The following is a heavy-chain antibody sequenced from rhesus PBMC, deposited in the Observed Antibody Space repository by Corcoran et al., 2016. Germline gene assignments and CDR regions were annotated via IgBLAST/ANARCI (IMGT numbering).Heavy chain of an antibody. CDR1: GGSISGYYY. J-gene: IGHJ5-1*01. CDR3: ARDEYSGSYRFDV. Sequence: QVQLQESGPGVVKPSETLSLTCAVSGGSISGYYYWSWIRQPPGTGLEGIGSIYSKSERTNYNPSLKSRVTISKDTSKNQCSLKLSSVTATDTAVYYCARDEYSGSYRFDVWGPGVLVTVSS. CDR2: IYSKSERT. V-gene: IGHV4S12*01. D-gene: IGHD6-25*01.